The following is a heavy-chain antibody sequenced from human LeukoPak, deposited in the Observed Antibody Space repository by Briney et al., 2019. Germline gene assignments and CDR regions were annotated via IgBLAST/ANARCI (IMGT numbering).Heavy chain of an antibody. V-gene: IGHV1-18*01. D-gene: IGHD3-22*01. J-gene: IGHJ5*02. CDR1: GYTFTIYG. CDR3: ARDTYYYDSSGYSGWFDP. Sequence: ASVKVSCKASGYTFTIYGISWVRQAPGQGLEWMGWISAYNGNTNYAQKLQGRVTMTTDTSTSTAYMELRSLRSDDTAVYYCARDTYYYDSSGYSGWFDPWGQGTLVTVSS. CDR2: ISAYNGNT.